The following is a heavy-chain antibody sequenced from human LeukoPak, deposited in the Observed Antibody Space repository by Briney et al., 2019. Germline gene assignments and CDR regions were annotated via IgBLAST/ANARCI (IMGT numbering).Heavy chain of an antibody. Sequence: PSETLSLTCTVSGGSISSGPHYWGWIRQSPGKGLEWIGSNSGSTDYNPSLKSRVTISVDTSKNQISLKLSSVTAADTAVYYCARHDSSGYYWFDYWGQGTLVTVSS. D-gene: IGHD3-22*01. J-gene: IGHJ4*02. CDR2: NSGST. CDR1: GGSISSGPHY. V-gene: IGHV4-39*01. CDR3: ARHDSSGYYWFDY.